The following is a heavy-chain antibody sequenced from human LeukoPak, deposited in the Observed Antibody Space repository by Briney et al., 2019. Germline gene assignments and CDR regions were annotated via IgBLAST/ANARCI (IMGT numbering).Heavy chain of an antibody. J-gene: IGHJ4*02. D-gene: IGHD3-22*01. CDR1: GGSISSGGYY. CDR3: ARNYYDSSGPSGPFDY. Sequence: PSETLSLTCTVSGGSISSGGYYWSWIRQHPGKGLEWIGYIYYSGSTYYNPSLKSRVTISVDTSKNQFSLKLSSVTAADTAVYYCARNYYDSSGPSGPFDYWGRGTLVTVSS. CDR2: IYYSGST. V-gene: IGHV4-31*03.